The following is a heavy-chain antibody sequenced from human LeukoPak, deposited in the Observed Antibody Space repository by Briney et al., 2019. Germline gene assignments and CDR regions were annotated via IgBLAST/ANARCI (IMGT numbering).Heavy chain of an antibody. CDR1: GGSISSPNHD. CDR2: IYYSGST. Sequence: PSETLSLTCSVSGGSISSPNHDWAWIRQPPGQGLEWIGSIYYSGSTYYNPSLKSRVTISVDTSKNQFSLKLSSVTAADTAVYYCARRYYYDSSGYYYYFDYWGQGTLVTVSS. V-gene: IGHV4-39*01. D-gene: IGHD3-22*01. J-gene: IGHJ4*02. CDR3: ARRYYYDSSGYYYYFDY.